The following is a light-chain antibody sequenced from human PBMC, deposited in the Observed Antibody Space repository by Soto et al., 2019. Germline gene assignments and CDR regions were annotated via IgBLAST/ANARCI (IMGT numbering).Light chain of an antibody. CDR3: QQYNNWPPWT. CDR1: QSVSSS. Sequence: EIVMTQSPATLSVSPGERVTLSCWASQSVSSSLAWHQQRPGQAPRLLIFGASTRATGIPARFSGSGSGTEFTLTISSLQSEDFAVYYCQQYNNWPPWTFGQGTKVDIK. V-gene: IGKV3-15*01. J-gene: IGKJ1*01. CDR2: GAS.